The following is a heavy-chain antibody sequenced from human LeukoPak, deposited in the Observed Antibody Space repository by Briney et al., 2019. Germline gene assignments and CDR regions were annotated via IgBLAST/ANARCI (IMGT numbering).Heavy chain of an antibody. V-gene: IGHV4-34*01. J-gene: IGHJ6*04. D-gene: IGHD3-10*01. Sequence: SETLSLTCAVYGGSFSGYYWSWIRQPPGKGLEWIGEINHSGSTNYNPSLKSRVTISVDTSKNQFSLKLSSVTAADTAVYYCARGERKGNTMVRGVIKGPDYGMDVWGKGTTVTVSS. CDR1: GGSFSGYY. CDR3: ARGERKGNTMVRGVIKGPDYGMDV. CDR2: INHSGST.